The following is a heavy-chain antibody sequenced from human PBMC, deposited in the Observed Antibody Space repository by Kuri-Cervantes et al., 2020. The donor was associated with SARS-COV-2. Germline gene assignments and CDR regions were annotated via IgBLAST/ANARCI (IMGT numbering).Heavy chain of an antibody. CDR1: GFTFSSYW. CDR2: INSDGSST. CDR3: ARGHLWLGEKAYYYYYGLDV. Sequence: GGSLRLSCAASGFTFSSYWMHWVRQAPGKGLVWVSRINSDGSSTSYADSVKGRFTISRDNAKNTLYLQMNSLRAEDTAVYYCARGHLWLGEKAYYYYYGLDVWGQGTTVTVSS. J-gene: IGHJ6*02. D-gene: IGHD3-10*01. V-gene: IGHV3-74*01.